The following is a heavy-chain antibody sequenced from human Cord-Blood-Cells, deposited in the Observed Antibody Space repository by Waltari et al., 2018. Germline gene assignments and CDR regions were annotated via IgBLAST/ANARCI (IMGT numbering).Heavy chain of an antibody. CDR2: FDPEDGET. CDR3: ATPRLGYCSSTSCYTYYFDY. V-gene: IGHV1-24*01. D-gene: IGHD2-2*02. J-gene: IGHJ4*02. CDR1: GYTLTELS. Sequence: QVQLVQSGAEVKKPGASVKVSCKVSGYTLTELSMHWVRQAPGKGLAWMGGFDPEDGETIYAQKFQGRVTMTEDTSTDTAYMELSSLRSEDTAVYYCATPRLGYCSSTSCYTYYFDYWGQGTLVTVSS.